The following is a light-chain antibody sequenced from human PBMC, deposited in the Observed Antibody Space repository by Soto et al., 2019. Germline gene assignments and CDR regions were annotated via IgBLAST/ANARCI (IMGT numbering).Light chain of an antibody. CDR3: QQRSNWGLT. CDR2: DAS. V-gene: IGKV3-11*01. CDR1: QAVSSF. J-gene: IGKJ4*01. Sequence: EFVLTQSPATLSLSPRERATLSCMASQAVSSFLAWHQQKPGQAPRLLIYDASNRATGIPARFSGSWSGTDCTLTISSLEPEDFAVYYCQQRSNWGLTLGGGTKVDI.